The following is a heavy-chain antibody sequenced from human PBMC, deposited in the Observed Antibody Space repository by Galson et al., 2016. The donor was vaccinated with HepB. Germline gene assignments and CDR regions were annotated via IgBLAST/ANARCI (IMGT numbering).Heavy chain of an antibody. CDR2: IYYSGTT. D-gene: IGHD4-23*01. V-gene: IGHV4-31*03. CDR3: ARDYGYYGGNIRNWFDT. CDR1: GASISSGGYY. Sequence: TLSLTCTVSGASISSGGYYWSCIRQQPGKGLEWIGYIYYSGTTYYNPSLESRLTISVDTSKNRFSLKLSSVTVADTAVYYCARDYGYYGGNIRNWFDTWGQGTLVTVSS. J-gene: IGHJ5*02.